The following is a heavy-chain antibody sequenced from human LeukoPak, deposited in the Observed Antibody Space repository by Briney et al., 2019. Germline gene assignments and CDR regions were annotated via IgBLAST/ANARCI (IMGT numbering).Heavy chain of an antibody. Sequence: SGTLSLTCTVSGGSISDYYWSWIRQPPGKGLEWIGYIYYSGSTNYNPSLKSRVTISVDTSKNQFSLKLSSVTAADTAVYYCARSLAYSNYGYFDLWGRGTLVSVSS. D-gene: IGHD4-11*01. J-gene: IGHJ2*01. V-gene: IGHV4-59*01. CDR3: ARSLAYSNYGYFDL. CDR1: GGSISDYY. CDR2: IYYSGST.